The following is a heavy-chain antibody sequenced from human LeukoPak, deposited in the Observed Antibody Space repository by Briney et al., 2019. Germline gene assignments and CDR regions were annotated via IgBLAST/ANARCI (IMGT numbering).Heavy chain of an antibody. CDR3: AIRLLWFGEGPRYDY. D-gene: IGHD3-10*01. CDR2: MNPNSGNT. V-gene: IGHV1-8*01. Sequence: ASVKVSCKASGYTFTSYDINWVRQATGQGLEWMGWMNPNSGNTGYAQKFQRRVTMTRNTSISTAYMELSSLRSEDTAVYYCAIRLLWFGEGPRYDYWGQGTLVTVSS. J-gene: IGHJ4*02. CDR1: GYTFTSYD.